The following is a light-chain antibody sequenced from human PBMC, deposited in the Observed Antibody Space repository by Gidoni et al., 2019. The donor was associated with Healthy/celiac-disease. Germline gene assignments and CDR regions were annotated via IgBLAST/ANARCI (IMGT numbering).Light chain of an antibody. CDR2: GAS. CDR3: QQDYNLPLT. Sequence: PGERVTLTCRASQRVSSSYLTWYQQKPGQAPRLLIYGASTMATSIPARFSGSGSGTDFTLTISSLQPEDFAAYYCQQDYNLPLTFGGGTKVEIK. CDR1: QRVSSSY. J-gene: IGKJ4*01. V-gene: IGKV3D-7*01.